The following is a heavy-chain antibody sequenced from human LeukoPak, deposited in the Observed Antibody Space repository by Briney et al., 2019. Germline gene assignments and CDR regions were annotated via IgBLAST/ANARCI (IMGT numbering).Heavy chain of an antibody. CDR1: GGTFSNYV. J-gene: IGHJ4*02. CDR3: ARGVEGELSFDY. D-gene: IGHD1-26*01. V-gene: IGHV1-69*13. CDR2: IIPNFGTS. Sequence: SVKVSCKASGGTFSNYVIIWLRQAPGQGLEWMGGIIPNFGTSKNAQKFQGRVTITADESTSTAYMELSSLRSEDTAVYYCARGVEGELSFDYWGQGTLVTVSS.